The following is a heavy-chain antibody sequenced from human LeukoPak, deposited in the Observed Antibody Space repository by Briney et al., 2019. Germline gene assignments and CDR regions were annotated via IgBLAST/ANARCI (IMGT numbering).Heavy chain of an antibody. D-gene: IGHD3-9*01. J-gene: IGHJ4*02. CDR3: ARGEVLRYFDWFPYFDY. Sequence: PGGSLRLSCAASGFTFSSYWMSWVRQAPGKGLEWVANIKQDGSEKYYVDSVKGRFTISRDNAKNSLYLQMNSLRAEDTAVYYCARGEVLRYFDWFPYFDYWGQGTLVTVSS. CDR1: GFTFSSYW. V-gene: IGHV3-7*01. CDR2: IKQDGSEK.